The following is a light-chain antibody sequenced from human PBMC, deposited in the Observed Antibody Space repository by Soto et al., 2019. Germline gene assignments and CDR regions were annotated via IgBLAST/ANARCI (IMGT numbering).Light chain of an antibody. V-gene: IGKV1-5*03. J-gene: IGKJ2*01. CDR1: QSVSDW. CDR3: QQYNTFSPYT. CDR2: KAS. Sequence: DIQMTQSRSTLSASVGDRVTLTCRASQSVSDWLAWYQQKPGKAPKLLIYKASNLESGVPSRFSGSGSGTEFTLTISSLQPDDSATYYCQQYNTFSPYTFGQGTKLEIK.